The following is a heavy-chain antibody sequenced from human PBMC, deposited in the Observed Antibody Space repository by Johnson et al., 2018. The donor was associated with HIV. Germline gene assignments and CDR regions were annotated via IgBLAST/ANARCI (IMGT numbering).Heavy chain of an antibody. J-gene: IGHJ3*01. D-gene: IGHD4-17*01. CDR3: ARDSIPWGGEHVGYAFDL. V-gene: IGHV3-11*04. CDR1: GFTFSDYF. Sequence: QVQLVESGGGVVKPGGSLRLSCKASGFTFSDYFMSWIRQAPGKGLECISYISSSGSSIYYTDSLKGRFTISRDNAKNSLYLQMNSLKAEDTGVYYCARDSIPWGGEHVGYAFDLWGRGTLVTNSS. CDR2: ISSSGSSI.